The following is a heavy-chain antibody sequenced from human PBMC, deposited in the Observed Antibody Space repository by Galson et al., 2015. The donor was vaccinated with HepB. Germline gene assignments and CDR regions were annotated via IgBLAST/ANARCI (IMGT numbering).Heavy chain of an antibody. Sequence: SLRLSCVASGFTFSTYGMTWVRQAPGKGLEWVSGISGSGGNRNYADSVKGRFTISRDNSKDTLYLQMNSLRAEDTARYYCAKEGRRTVFGVVTLSEKYYFDSWGQGTLVAVSS. D-gene: IGHD3-3*01. CDR1: GFTFSTYG. V-gene: IGHV3-23*01. CDR3: AKEGRRTVFGVVTLSEKYYFDS. J-gene: IGHJ4*02. CDR2: ISGSGGNR.